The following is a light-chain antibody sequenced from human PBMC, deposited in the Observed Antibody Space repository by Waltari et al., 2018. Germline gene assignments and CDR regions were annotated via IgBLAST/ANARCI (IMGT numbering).Light chain of an antibody. CDR3: GTWDSSLDSYV. Sequence: QSVLTQPPSVSAAPGQKVTVSCSGTTSNIGNYYVSWYQHLPGTAPKLLIFDNSQRPAGIPERFSGSKSGTSATLCITGLQTGDEADYYCGTWDSSLDSYVFGSGSKVTVL. J-gene: IGLJ1*01. CDR2: DNS. V-gene: IGLV1-51*01. CDR1: TSNIGNYY.